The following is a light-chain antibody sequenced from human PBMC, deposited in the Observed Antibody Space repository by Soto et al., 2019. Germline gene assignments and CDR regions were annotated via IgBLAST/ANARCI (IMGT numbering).Light chain of an antibody. J-gene: IGLJ2*01. Sequence: QLVLTQPPAASGTPGQRVTISCSGGSSNIGSNTVNWYQQLPGTAPNLLIYSNNQRPSGVPDRFSGSKSGTSASLAISGLQSEDEADDYCAAWDDSLNAVVFGGGTKLTVL. CDR1: SSNIGSNT. CDR3: AAWDDSLNAVV. V-gene: IGLV1-44*01. CDR2: SNN.